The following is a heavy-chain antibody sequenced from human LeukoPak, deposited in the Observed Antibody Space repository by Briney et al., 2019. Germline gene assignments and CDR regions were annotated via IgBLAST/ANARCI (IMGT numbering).Heavy chain of an antibody. CDR3: ARDQYFDWTPGGDFYYGMDV. CDR1: GFTFSDYY. V-gene: IGHV3-11*01. J-gene: IGHJ6*02. D-gene: IGHD3-9*01. CDR2: ISSSGSTI. Sequence: GGSLRLSCAASGFTFSDYYMSWIRQAPGKGLEWVSYISSSGSTIYYADSVKGRFTISRDNAKNSLYLQMNSLRAEDTAVYHCARDQYFDWTPGGDFYYGMDVWGQGTTVTVSS.